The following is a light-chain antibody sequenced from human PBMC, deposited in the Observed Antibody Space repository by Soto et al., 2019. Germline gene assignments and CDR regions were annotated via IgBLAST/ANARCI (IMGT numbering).Light chain of an antibody. CDR1: SGHNTYA. V-gene: IGLV4-69*01. CDR2: VNSDGSH. CDR3: QTWGTDVV. J-gene: IGLJ3*02. Sequence: QLVLTQSPSASASLGASVKLTCTLISGHNTYAIAWHQQQPEKGPRYLMKVNSDGSHIKGDGTPDRFSGSSSGAERYLTISSLQSEDEADYYCQTWGTDVVVGGGTKLTVL.